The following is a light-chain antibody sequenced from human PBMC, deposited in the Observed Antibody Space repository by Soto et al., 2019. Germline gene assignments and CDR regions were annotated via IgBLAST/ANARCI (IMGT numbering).Light chain of an antibody. Sequence: EIVLTQSPATLSLSPGERATLACRASQSVSNYLAWFQHKPGQAPRLLIYDASNRATGIPARFSGSGSGTDFTLTISSLEPEDFAIYYCQQYGGVPYTFGQGTKLEIK. CDR2: DAS. CDR1: QSVSNY. CDR3: QQYGGVPYT. J-gene: IGKJ2*01. V-gene: IGKV3-11*01.